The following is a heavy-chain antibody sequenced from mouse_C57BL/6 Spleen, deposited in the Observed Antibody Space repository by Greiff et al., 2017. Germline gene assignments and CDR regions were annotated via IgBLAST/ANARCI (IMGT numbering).Heavy chain of an antibody. CDR2: FYPGSGSI. CDR3: ARHEEGYYGSTLWAMDY. Sequence: QVQLQQSGAELVKPGASVKLSCKASGYTFTEYTIHWVKQRSGQGLELIGWFYPGSGSIKYNEKFKDKATLTADKSSSKVYMELSRLSSEDSAVYFCARHEEGYYGSTLWAMDYWGQGTSVTVSS. J-gene: IGHJ4*01. CDR1: GYTFTEYT. D-gene: IGHD1-1*01. V-gene: IGHV1-62-2*01.